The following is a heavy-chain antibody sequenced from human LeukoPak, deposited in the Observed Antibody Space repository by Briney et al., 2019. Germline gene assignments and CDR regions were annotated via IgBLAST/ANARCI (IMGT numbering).Heavy chain of an antibody. J-gene: IGHJ3*02. V-gene: IGHV4-59*01. CDR3: ARDHPVADWAADI. D-gene: IGHD3-9*01. CDR2: IDYSAGR. Sequence: SETLSLTCSVSGVSISSYSWTWIRQPPGKGLEWLGFIDYSAGRNYNPSLKSRVTISADPSKNQFSLNLTSVTAADTAVYFCARDHPVADWAADIWGRGTMVSVCS. CDR1: GVSISSYS.